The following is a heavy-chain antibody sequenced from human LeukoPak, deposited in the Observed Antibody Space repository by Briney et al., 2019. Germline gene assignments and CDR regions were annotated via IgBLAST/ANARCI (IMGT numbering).Heavy chain of an antibody. CDR1: GFKFTDYD. CDR2: IGTLHDT. D-gene: IGHD2-8*01. CDR3: VRGCMFCDWKTWFDP. V-gene: IGHV3-13*01. Sequence: GGSLRLSCATSGFKFTDYDMHWVRQAPGKGPEWVSAIGTLHDTFYSDSVRGRFTISRVDVRNPLYLQMNSLRAGDTAVYYCVRGCMFCDWKTWFDPWGQGTLVTVSS. J-gene: IGHJ5*02.